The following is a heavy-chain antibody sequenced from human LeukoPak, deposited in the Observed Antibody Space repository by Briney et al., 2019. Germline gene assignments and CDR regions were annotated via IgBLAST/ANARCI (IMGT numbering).Heavy chain of an antibody. D-gene: IGHD3-10*01. Sequence: GAPVKVSCKASGGTLSGYATSGGGQAPGQGLGWLGGIIPIFGTANYAQKFQGRVTITADESTSTAYMELSSLRSEDTAVYYCARGGLVRGSDYYYYYGMDVWGQGTTVTVSS. CDR2: IIPIFGTA. CDR1: GGTLSGYA. CDR3: ARGGLVRGSDYYYYYGMDV. J-gene: IGHJ6*02. V-gene: IGHV1-69*13.